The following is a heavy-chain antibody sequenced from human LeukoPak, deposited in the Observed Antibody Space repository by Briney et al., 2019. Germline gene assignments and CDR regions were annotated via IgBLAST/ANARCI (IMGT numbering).Heavy chain of an antibody. V-gene: IGHV1-2*02. CDR2: INPNSGGT. D-gene: IGHD1-26*01. Sequence: ASVKVSCKASGYTFTGYYMHWVRQAPGQGLEWMGWINPNSGGTNYAQKFQGRVTMTRDTSISTAYMELSRLRSDDTAVYYCATAEGATTGEFDYWGQGTLVTVSS. CDR3: ATAEGATTGEFDY. CDR1: GYTFTGYY. J-gene: IGHJ4*02.